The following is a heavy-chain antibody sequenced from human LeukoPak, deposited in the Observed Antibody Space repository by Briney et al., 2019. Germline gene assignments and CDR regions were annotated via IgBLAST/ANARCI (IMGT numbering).Heavy chain of an antibody. CDR2: INHSGST. D-gene: IGHD3-22*01. Sequence: SETLSLTCAVYGGSFSGNYWSWIRQPPGKGLEWIGEINHSGSTNYNPSLKSRVTISVDTSKNQFSLKLSSVTAADTAVYYCARGQGVYYDSSGYWEDYWGQGTLVTVSS. CDR1: GGSFSGNY. V-gene: IGHV4-34*01. CDR3: ARGQGVYYDSSGYWEDY. J-gene: IGHJ4*02.